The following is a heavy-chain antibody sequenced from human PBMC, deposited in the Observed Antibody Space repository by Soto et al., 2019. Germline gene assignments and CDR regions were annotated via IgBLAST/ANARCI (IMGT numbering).Heavy chain of an antibody. Sequence: GGALRLSCLAPGFTFSNFAIPWGRPAPGKGLEYVSAISSNGGSTYYADSVKGRFTISRDNSKNTLYLQMSSLRAEDTAVYYCVKAEHQYYYYGMDVWGQGTTVTVSS. J-gene: IGHJ6*02. CDR2: ISSNGGST. V-gene: IGHV3-64D*08. CDR1: GFTFSNFA. CDR3: VKAEHQYYYYGMDV.